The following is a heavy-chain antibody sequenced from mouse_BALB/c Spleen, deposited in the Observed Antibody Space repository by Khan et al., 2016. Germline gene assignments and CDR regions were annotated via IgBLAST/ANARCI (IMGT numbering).Heavy chain of an antibody. CDR1: GFTFSSYW. Sequence: EVKLEVSGGGLVQPGGSMKLSCVASGFTFSSYWMSWVRQSPEKGLEWGAEIRLKSDNYATNYAESVKGKFIISRDDSKSRLNLQMNSLRPEDTGIYYCTVGAFDYWGQGTTLTVSS. J-gene: IGHJ2*01. V-gene: IGHV6-3*01. CDR3: TVGAFDY. CDR2: IRLKSDNYAT.